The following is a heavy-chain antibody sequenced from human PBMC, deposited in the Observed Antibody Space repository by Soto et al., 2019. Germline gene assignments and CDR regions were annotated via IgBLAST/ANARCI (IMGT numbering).Heavy chain of an antibody. Sequence: SETLSLTCPVSGGSISNSNYYWGWIRQSPGKGLEWIGNFYYSGTTYYNPSLESRVTISGDTSKNQFSLKLNSVTAADTAVYYCARTFTTFIGVAFDHWGQGTLVTVSS. D-gene: IGHD3-22*01. CDR2: FYYSGTT. CDR1: GGSISNSNYY. V-gene: IGHV4-39*01. CDR3: ARTFTTFIGVAFDH. J-gene: IGHJ4*02.